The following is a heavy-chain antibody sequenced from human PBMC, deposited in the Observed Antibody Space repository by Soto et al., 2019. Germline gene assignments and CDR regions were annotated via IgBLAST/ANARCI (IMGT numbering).Heavy chain of an antibody. CDR1: GFTFSSYA. CDR2: ISYDGSNK. V-gene: IGHV3-30-3*01. D-gene: IGHD6-13*01. Sequence: PGGSLRLSXAASGFTFSSYAMHWVRQAPGKGLEWVAVISYDGSNKYYADSVKGRFTISRDNSKNTLYLQMNSLRAEDTAVYYCARATGYSSSAHDYWGQGTLVTVSS. CDR3: ARATGYSSSAHDY. J-gene: IGHJ4*02.